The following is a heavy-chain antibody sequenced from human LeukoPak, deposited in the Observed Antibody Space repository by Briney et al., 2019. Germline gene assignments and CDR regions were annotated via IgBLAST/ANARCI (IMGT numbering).Heavy chain of an antibody. D-gene: IGHD2-2*02. CDR1: GGSFSGYY. J-gene: IGHJ5*02. Sequence: SETLSLTCAVYGGSFSGYYWSWIRQPPGKGLEWIGEINHSGSTNYNPSLKSRVTMSVDTSKNQFSLKLSSVTAADTAVYYCARGGLWCSSTSCYSWFDPRGQGTLVTVSS. CDR2: INHSGST. CDR3: ARGGLWCSSTSCYSWFDP. V-gene: IGHV4-34*01.